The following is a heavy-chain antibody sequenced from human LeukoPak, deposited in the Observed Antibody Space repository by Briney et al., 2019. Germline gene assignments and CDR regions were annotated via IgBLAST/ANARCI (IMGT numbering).Heavy chain of an antibody. V-gene: IGHV4-4*07. CDR1: GDSISSYY. Sequence: SETLSLTCTVSGDSISSYYWSWIRQPAGKGLEWIGRIYTSGSTNYNPSLKSRVTMSVDTSKNQFSLKLSSVTAADTAVYYCARGSDYYDSSGSPGWSQGTLVTVSS. CDR2: IYTSGST. J-gene: IGHJ4*02. CDR3: ARGSDYYDSSGSPG. D-gene: IGHD3-22*01.